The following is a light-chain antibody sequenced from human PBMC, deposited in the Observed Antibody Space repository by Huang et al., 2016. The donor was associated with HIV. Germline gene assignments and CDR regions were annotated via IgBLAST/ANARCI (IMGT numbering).Light chain of an antibody. CDR2: AAS. CDR1: EGISSY. Sequence: IQLTQSPSSLSASVGDRVTITCRASEGISSYLAWYQQKSGKAPKFLIYAASTLQSGVPSRFSGSGSGTDFTLTISSLQPEDFATYYCQQLNSYPPWTFGQGTKVEIK. J-gene: IGKJ1*01. V-gene: IGKV1-9*01. CDR3: QQLNSYPPWT.